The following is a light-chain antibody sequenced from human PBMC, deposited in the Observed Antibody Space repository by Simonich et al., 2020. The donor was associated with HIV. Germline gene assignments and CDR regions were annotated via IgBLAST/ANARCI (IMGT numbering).Light chain of an antibody. CDR1: QSVLYNSHNTNY. CDR3: QQYYITPHT. CDR2: WAS. Sequence: DIVMTQSPDSLAVSLGERATINCKSSQSVLYNSHNTNYLAWYQQKPGQPPKLLIYWASTRESGVPARFSGSGSGTDFTLTIRSMQAEDVAVYYCQQYYITPHTFGQGTKVEIK. J-gene: IGKJ1*01. V-gene: IGKV4-1*01.